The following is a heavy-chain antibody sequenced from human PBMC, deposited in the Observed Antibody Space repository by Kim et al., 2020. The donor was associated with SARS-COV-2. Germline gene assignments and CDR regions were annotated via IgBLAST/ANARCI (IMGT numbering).Heavy chain of an antibody. CDR1: GFTFSSYE. Sequence: GGSLRLSCAASGFTFSSYEMNWVRQAPGKGLEWVSYISSSGSTIYYADSVKGRFTISRDNAKNSLYLQMNSLRAEDTAVYYCARVGSLDTEYYYYYMDVWGKGTTVTVSS. D-gene: IGHD5-18*01. V-gene: IGHV3-48*03. CDR2: ISSSGSTI. CDR3: ARVGSLDTEYYYYYMDV. J-gene: IGHJ6*03.